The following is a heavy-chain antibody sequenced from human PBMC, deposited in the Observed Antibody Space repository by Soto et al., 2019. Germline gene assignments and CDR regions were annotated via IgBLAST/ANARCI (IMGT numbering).Heavy chain of an antibody. D-gene: IGHD6-19*01. Sequence: GGSLRLSCAASGFAVSNAWMNWVRQAPGKGLEWVGRIKSKTDGGTTDYAAPVKGRFTISRDDSKNTLYLQMNSLKTEDTAVYYCTTPTLYSSGWYGYYGMDVWGQGTTVTVS. V-gene: IGHV3-15*07. CDR2: IKSKTDGGTT. J-gene: IGHJ6*02. CDR1: GFAVSNAW. CDR3: TTPTLYSSGWYGYYGMDV.